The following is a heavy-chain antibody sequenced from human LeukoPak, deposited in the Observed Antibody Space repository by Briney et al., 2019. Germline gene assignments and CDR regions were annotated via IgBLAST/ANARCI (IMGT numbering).Heavy chain of an antibody. J-gene: IGHJ4*02. D-gene: IGHD2-2*01. CDR2: IKQDGSET. Sequence: GGSLRLSCAASGFTFSSYWMSWVRQAPGKGLEGVGNIKQDGSETYFVDSVKGRFTISGDNAKNSLYLQMNNLRAEDTAVYYCARDAMSRTADYWGQGTLVTVSS. CDR1: GFTFSSYW. V-gene: IGHV3-7*01. CDR3: ARDAMSRTADY.